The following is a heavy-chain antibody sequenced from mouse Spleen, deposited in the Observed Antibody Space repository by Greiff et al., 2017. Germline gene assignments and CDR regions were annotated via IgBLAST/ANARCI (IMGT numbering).Heavy chain of an antibody. CDR3: TRGGLLLTDYAMDY. Sequence: EVQLVESGEGLVKPGGSLKLSCAASGFTFSSYAMSWVRQTPEKRLEWVAYISSGGDYIYYADTVKGRFTISRDNARNTLYLQMSSLKSEDTAMYYCTRGGLLLTDYAMDYWGQGTSVTVSS. V-gene: IGHV5-9-1*02. J-gene: IGHJ4*01. CDR1: GFTFSSYA. D-gene: IGHD2-3*01. CDR2: ISSGGDYI.